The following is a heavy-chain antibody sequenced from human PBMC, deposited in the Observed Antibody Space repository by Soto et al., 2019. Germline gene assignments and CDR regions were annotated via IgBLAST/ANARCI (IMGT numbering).Heavy chain of an antibody. CDR2: IYWSGDE. CDR3: ARGLATPPVFAFDI. D-gene: IGHD6-6*01. CDR1: GFSLSTSGVG. Sequence: SGPTLVNPTQTLTLTCSFSGFSLSTSGVGVGWIRQSPGKALEWLALIYWSGDEHYRPSLKSRLSIIKDTSKNHVVLIMIDMDPVDTATYYCARGLATPPVFAFDIWGQGTMVTVSS. J-gene: IGHJ3*02. V-gene: IGHV2-5*01.